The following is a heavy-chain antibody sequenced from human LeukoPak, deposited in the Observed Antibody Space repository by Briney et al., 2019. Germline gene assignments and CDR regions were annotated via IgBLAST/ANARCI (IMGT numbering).Heavy chain of an antibody. J-gene: IGHJ6*03. CDR2: INPNSGGT. Sequence: ASVKVSCKASGYTFTGYYMHWVRQAPGQGLEWMGWINPNSGGTSYAQKFQGRVTMTRDTSISTAYMELSRLRSDDTAVYYCAREGLPTTWRYYYYMDVWGKGTTVTVSS. CDR3: AREGLPTTWRYYYYMDV. D-gene: IGHD4-17*01. CDR1: GYTFTGYY. V-gene: IGHV1-2*02.